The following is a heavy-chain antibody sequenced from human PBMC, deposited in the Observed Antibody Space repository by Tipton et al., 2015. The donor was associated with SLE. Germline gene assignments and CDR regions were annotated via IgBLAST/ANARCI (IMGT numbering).Heavy chain of an antibody. CDR3: ARHAGGSSRPYFDY. CDR2: IYASGST. V-gene: IGHV4-61*02. D-gene: IGHD6-13*01. Sequence: TLSLTCTVSGGSISSSYYYWTWIWQPAGRGLEWIGRIYASGSTKYNPSLKSRVTISVDPSKNQFSLKLRSVTAADTAVFYCARHAGGSSRPYFDYWGQGTLVTVSS. J-gene: IGHJ4*02. CDR1: GGSISSSYYY.